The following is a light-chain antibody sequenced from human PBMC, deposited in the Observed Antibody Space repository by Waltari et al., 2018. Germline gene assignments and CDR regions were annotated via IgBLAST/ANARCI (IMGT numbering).Light chain of an antibody. CDR1: QSIRTY. V-gene: IGKV3-11*01. J-gene: IGKJ4*01. Sequence: EIVLTQSPATLSLSPGERATLPCRASQSIRTYLAWYQHRPGQAPRLLIYDASNRATDIPARFSGSGSGTDFTLTISSLQPEDFAVYYCQERSNWPGGAFGGGTTVEI. CDR3: QERSNWPGGA. CDR2: DAS.